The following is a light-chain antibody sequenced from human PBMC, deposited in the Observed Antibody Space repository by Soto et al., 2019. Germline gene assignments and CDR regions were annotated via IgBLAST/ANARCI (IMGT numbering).Light chain of an antibody. Sequence: QSALTQPASVSGSPGQSITISCTGTSSDVGGYKYVSWYQQHPGKAPKLMIYEVSNRPSGVSNRFSGSKSGSTASLTISGLQTEDEADYYCLSYTTSSTYVFGTGTKLTVL. CDR1: SSDVGGYKY. V-gene: IGLV2-14*01. CDR2: EVS. J-gene: IGLJ1*01. CDR3: LSYTTSSTYV.